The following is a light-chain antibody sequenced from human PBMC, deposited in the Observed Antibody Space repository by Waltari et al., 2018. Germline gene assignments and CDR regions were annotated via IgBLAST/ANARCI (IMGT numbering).Light chain of an antibody. J-gene: IGLJ2*01. Sequence: QSVLTQPPPASGAPGQSVTISCSGSSSNTGNNYVYWYQQLSGKAPKLLIYNNNQRPSGVPDRFSGSKSGTSASLAISVLQSKDEADYYCSAWDSSLSDVLFGGGTRLTVL. CDR1: SSNTGNNY. CDR3: SAWDSSLSDVL. CDR2: NNN. V-gene: IGLV1-47*02.